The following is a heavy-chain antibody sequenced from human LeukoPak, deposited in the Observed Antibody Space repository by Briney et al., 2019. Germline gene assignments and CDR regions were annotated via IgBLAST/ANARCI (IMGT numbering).Heavy chain of an antibody. CDR2: FDPEDGET. CDR3: ARDLGYCSRTSCLYYFDY. D-gene: IGHD2-2*01. J-gene: IGHJ4*01. Sequence: ASVKVSCKVSGYTLTELSMHWVRQAPGKGLEWMGGFDPEDGETIYAQKFQGRVTMTEDTSTDTAYMELSSLRSEDTAVYYCARDLGYCSRTSCLYYFDYWGHGTLVTVSS. CDR1: GYTLTELS. V-gene: IGHV1-24*01.